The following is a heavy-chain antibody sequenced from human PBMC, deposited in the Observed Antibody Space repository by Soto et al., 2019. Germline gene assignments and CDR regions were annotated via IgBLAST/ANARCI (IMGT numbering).Heavy chain of an antibody. CDR3: AKDVNYDVLAGYYYY. D-gene: IGHD3-9*01. CDR2: IRGRGATT. V-gene: IGHV3-23*01. J-gene: IGHJ4*02. Sequence: EVQLLESGGGLVQPGGSLRLSCAASDFTLSSYGMTWVRQPPGKGLEWVSTIRGRGATTYYADSVKGRFTLSRDDSKKTLYLQMNSLRVDDTAVYFCAKDVNYDVLAGYYYYWGQGTRVTVSS. CDR1: DFTLSSYG.